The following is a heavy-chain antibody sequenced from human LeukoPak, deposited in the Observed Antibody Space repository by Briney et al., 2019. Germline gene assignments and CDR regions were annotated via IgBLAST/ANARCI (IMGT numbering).Heavy chain of an antibody. CDR3: ARADAIYFDY. V-gene: IGHV3-21*01. CDR2: ISSSSSYI. CDR1: GFTFSSYS. Sequence: PGGSLRLSRAASGFTFSSYSMNWVRQAPGKGLEWVSSISSSSSYIYYADSVKGRFTISRDNAKNSLYLQMNSLRAEDTAVYYCARADAIYFDYWGQGTLVTVSS. J-gene: IGHJ4*02.